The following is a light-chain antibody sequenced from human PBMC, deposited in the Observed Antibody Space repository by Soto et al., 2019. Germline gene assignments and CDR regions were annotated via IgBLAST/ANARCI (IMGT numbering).Light chain of an antibody. Sequence: QSVLTRPPSVSGAPGQRVTISCTGSSSNIGSGYEVHWYQQLPGTAPKLLIYGNIYRPSGVPDRFSGSKSDTSVSLAITGLQPEDAGDYHCQSYDSSLSGVVFGGGTKLTVL. CDR3: QSYDSSLSGVV. CDR2: GNI. V-gene: IGLV1-40*01. CDR1: SSNIGSGYE. J-gene: IGLJ2*01.